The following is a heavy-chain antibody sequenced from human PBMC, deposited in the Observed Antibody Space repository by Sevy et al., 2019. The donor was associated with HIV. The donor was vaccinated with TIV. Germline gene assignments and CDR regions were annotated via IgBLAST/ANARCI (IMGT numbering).Heavy chain of an antibody. CDR2: VSGSGDSA. V-gene: IGHV3-23*01. CDR1: GITLSNHA. D-gene: IGHD3-3*01. Sequence: GGSLRFSCAASGITLSNHAMSWVRQAPGKGLEWVLTVSGSGDSAYYADSVRGRFSISRDNYKNSLYLQMNSLRAEDTAVYYCAKNPRIYYDFWSGYLPSFYFDYWGQGILVTVSS. J-gene: IGHJ4*02. CDR3: AKNPRIYYDFWSGYLPSFYFDY.